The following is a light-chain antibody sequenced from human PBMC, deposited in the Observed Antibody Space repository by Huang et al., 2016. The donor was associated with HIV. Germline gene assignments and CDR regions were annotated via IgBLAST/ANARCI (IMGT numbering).Light chain of an antibody. Sequence: AIRMTQSPSSLSASTGDSVTLTCRASQGISSYLAWYQQKPGKARKLLIYAASTLQSGVPSRFSGSEFGTDFTLTISSLQSEDLGSYHCQQYYTYPHSCGQGTKLEI. V-gene: IGKV1-8*01. CDR2: AAS. CDR1: QGISSY. J-gene: IGKJ2*01. CDR3: QQYYTYPHS.